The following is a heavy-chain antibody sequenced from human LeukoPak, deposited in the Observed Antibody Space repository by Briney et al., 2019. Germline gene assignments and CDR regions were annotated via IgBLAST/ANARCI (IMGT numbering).Heavy chain of an antibody. CDR2: IYYSGST. CDR1: GGSISSSSYY. V-gene: IGHV4-39*01. CDR3: ASGYCDSSGYYYPFEY. Sequence: SETLSLTCTVSGGSISSSSYYWGWIRQPPGKGLEWIGRIYYSGSTCYNPSLKSRVTISVDTSKNQFSLKLSSVTAADTAVYYCASGYCDSSGYYYPFEYWGQGTLVTVSS. J-gene: IGHJ4*02. D-gene: IGHD3-22*01.